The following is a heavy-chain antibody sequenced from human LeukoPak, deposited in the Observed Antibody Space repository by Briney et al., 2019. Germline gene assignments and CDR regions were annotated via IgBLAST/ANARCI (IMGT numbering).Heavy chain of an antibody. V-gene: IGHV3-48*01. Sequence: GGSLRLSCAASGFTFSSYSMNWVRQAPGKGLEWVSYISSSSSTIYYADSVKGRFTISRDNAKNSLYLQMNSLRAEDTAVYYCARDLVRHFDYWGQGTLVTVSS. CDR2: ISSSSSTI. CDR1: GFTFSSYS. J-gene: IGHJ4*02. D-gene: IGHD3-10*02. CDR3: ARDLVRHFDY.